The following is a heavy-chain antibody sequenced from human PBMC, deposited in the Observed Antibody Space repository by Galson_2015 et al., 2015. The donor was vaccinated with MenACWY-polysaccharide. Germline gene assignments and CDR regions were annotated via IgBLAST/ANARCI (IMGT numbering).Heavy chain of an antibody. Sequence: SVKVSCKASGYTFTSYDINWVRQATGQGLEWMGWMNPNSGNTGYAQKFQGRVTMTRNTSISTAYMELSSLRSEDTAVYYCARDYSNPHPTIYYYYGMDVWGQGTTVTVSS. CDR3: ARDYSNPHPTIYYYYGMDV. J-gene: IGHJ6*02. CDR1: GYTFTSYD. CDR2: MNPNSGNT. D-gene: IGHD4-11*01. V-gene: IGHV1-8*01.